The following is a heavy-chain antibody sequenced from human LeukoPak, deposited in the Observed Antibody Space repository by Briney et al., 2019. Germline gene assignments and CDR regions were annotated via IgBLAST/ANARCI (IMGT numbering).Heavy chain of an antibody. D-gene: IGHD4-23*01. J-gene: IGHJ4*02. CDR1: GYTFTSYD. CDR3: ARDLATVATPYFDY. CDR2: INPNSGGT. V-gene: IGHV1-2*02. Sequence: ASVKVSCKASGYTFTSYDINWVRQAPGQGLEWMGWINPNSGGTNYAQKFQGRVSVTRDTSISTVYMELSRLTYDDTAVYYCARDLATVATPYFDYWGQGALVTVSS.